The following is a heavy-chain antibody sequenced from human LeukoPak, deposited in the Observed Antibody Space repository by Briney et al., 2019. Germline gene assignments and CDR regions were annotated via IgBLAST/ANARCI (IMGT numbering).Heavy chain of an antibody. CDR1: GYTFTGYY. Sequence: ASVKVSCKASGYTFTGYYIHWVRQAPGQGLEWMGWINPNSGGTNYAQKFQGRVTMTRDTSISTAYMELNRLRSDDTAVYYCARDPSGSYWSRNYFDYWGQGTLVIVSS. CDR2: INPNSGGT. CDR3: ARDPSGSYWSRNYFDY. J-gene: IGHJ4*02. D-gene: IGHD1-26*01. V-gene: IGHV1-2*02.